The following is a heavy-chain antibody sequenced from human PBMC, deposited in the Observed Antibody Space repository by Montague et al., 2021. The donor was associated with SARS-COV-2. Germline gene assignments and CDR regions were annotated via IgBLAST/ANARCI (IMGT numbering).Heavy chain of an antibody. CDR1: GFTFSSYE. V-gene: IGHV3-48*03. CDR3: ARADTAMVIYFDY. CDR2: ISSSGSTI. D-gene: IGHD5-18*01. J-gene: IGHJ4*02. Sequence: SLRLSCAASGFTFSSYEMNWVRQAPGKGLEWVSYISSSGSTIYXXXSXXGRFTISRDNAKNSLYLQMNSLRAEDTAVYYCARADTAMVIYFDYWGQGTLVTVSS.